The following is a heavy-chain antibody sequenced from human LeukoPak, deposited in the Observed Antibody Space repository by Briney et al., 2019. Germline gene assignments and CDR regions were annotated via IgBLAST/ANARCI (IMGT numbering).Heavy chain of an antibody. Sequence: SQTLSLTCTVSGGSISSGGYYWSWIRQHPGQGLEWIGYIYYSGSTYYNPSLKSRVTISVDTSKNQFSLKLSSVTAADTAVYYCARGRSVVITTSWYFDLWGRGTLVTVSS. J-gene: IGHJ2*01. CDR3: ARGRSVVITTSWYFDL. D-gene: IGHD3-22*01. CDR2: IYYSGST. CDR1: GGSISSGGYY. V-gene: IGHV4-31*03.